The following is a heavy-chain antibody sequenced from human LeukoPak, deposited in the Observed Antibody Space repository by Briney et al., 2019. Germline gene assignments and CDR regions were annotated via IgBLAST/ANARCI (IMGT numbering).Heavy chain of an antibody. J-gene: IGHJ4*02. CDR1: GGSFSGYY. V-gene: IGHV4-34*01. D-gene: IGHD3-22*01. Sequence: SETLSLTCAVYGGSFSGYYWSWIRQPPGKGLEWIGEINHSGSTNYNPSLKSRVTISVDTSKNQFSLKLSSVTAADTAVYYCARAVYDTSGYYIDYWGQGTLVTVSS. CDR2: INHSGST. CDR3: ARAVYDTSGYYIDY.